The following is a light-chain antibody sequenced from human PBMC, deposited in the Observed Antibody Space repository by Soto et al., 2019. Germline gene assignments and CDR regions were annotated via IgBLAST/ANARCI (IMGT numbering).Light chain of an antibody. CDR1: TPNIGNNF. Sequence: SVLRQPPPVSPAPGHKGTIPCFKTTPNIGNNFVSWYQQLPGTAPKLLIYEDNKRPSGISDRFSGSKSGTSATLDITGLLTGDEADFYCGAWDDSLSGYVFGSGTKVTVL. V-gene: IGLV1-51*02. CDR2: EDN. J-gene: IGLJ1*01. CDR3: GAWDDSLSGYV.